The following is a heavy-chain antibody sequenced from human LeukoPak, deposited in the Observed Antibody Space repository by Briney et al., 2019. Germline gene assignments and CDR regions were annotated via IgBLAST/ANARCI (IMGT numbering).Heavy chain of an antibody. J-gene: IGHJ6*02. Sequence: PGGSLRLSCAASGFTFSTYAMSWVRQAPGKGLEWVSAISKSGDHTYYAASAKGRFTIYRDNSKNTQYLQMNSLRAEDTAVYYCATSWGPDTSAFRWGRDGMDVWGQGTTVTVSS. V-gene: IGHV3-23*01. CDR2: ISKSGDHT. CDR3: ATSWGPDTSAFRWGRDGMDV. D-gene: IGHD3-16*01. CDR1: GFTFSTYA.